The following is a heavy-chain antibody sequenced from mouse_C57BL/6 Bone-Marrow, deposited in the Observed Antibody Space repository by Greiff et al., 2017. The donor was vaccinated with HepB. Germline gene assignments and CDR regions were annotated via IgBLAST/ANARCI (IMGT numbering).Heavy chain of an antibody. V-gene: IGHV1-54*01. Sequence: QVQLQQSGAELVRPGTSVKVSCKASGYAFTNYLIEWVKQRPGQGLEWIGVINPGSGGTNYNEKFKGKATLTADKSSSTTYMQLSSLTSEYSAVYFCARGGPVPYWGQGTTLTVSS. J-gene: IGHJ2*01. CDR3: ARGGPVPY. CDR2: INPGSGGT. CDR1: GYAFTNYL.